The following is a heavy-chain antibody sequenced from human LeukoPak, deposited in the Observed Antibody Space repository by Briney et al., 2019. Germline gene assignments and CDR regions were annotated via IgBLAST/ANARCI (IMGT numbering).Heavy chain of an antibody. Sequence: GGSLRLSCAASGFTFSSYSMNWVRQAPGKGLEWVSSISSSSSYIYYADSVKGRFTISRDNAKNSLYLQMNSLRAEDTAVYYCARDTLTYGDYPSLYFDYWGQGTLVTVSS. CDR2: ISSSSSYI. V-gene: IGHV3-21*01. CDR1: GFTFSSYS. CDR3: ARDTLTYGDYPSLYFDY. J-gene: IGHJ4*02. D-gene: IGHD4-17*01.